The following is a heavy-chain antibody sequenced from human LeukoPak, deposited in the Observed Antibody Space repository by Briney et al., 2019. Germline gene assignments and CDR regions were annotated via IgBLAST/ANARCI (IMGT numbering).Heavy chain of an antibody. J-gene: IGHJ6*03. CDR2: IGSAGDT. Sequence: GGSLRLSCAASGFTFSDFDMHWVRQVTGKGLEWVSAIGSAGDTYYPGSVKGRFTISRDNAKNSLYLQMNSLRAEDTAVYYCAREAGVVDIYYYYMDVWGKGTTVTVSS. CDR1: GFTFSDFD. D-gene: IGHD3-3*01. V-gene: IGHV3-13*01. CDR3: AREAGVVDIYYYYMDV.